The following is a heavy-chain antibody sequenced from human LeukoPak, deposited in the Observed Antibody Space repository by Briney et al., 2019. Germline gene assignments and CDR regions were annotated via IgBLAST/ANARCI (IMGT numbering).Heavy chain of an antibody. CDR1: GGTFSSYA. CDR3: ARAPPYYDILTGYHDAFDI. J-gene: IGHJ3*02. CDR2: IIPIFGTA. Sequence: SVKVSCKASGGTFSSYAISWVRQAPGQGLEWMGGIIPIFGTANYAQKFQGRVTITADESTSTAYTELSSLRSEDTAVYYCARAPPYYDILTGYHDAFDIWGQGTMVTVSS. V-gene: IGHV1-69*13. D-gene: IGHD3-9*01.